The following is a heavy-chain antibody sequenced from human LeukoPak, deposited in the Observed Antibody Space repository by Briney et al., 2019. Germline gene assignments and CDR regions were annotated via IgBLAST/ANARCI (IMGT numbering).Heavy chain of an antibody. CDR1: GFSFDDLG. D-gene: IGHD6-6*01. J-gene: IGHJ6*03. V-gene: IGHV3-20*04. CDR3: ARAVCPTIKFCDSSYFMDV. CDR2: INWNGAST. Sequence: GGSLRLSCAASGFSFDDLGMTWVRQVPGKGLEWVAGINWNGASTGYADSVRSRFTISRDNAKNSLYLQMNSLRAEDTALYYCARAVCPTIKFCDSSYFMDVWGKGTTVNVS.